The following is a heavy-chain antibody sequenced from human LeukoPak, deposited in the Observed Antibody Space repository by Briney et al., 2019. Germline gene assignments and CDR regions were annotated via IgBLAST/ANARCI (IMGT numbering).Heavy chain of an antibody. CDR3: AKWVGHSRAYNWFDP. J-gene: IGHJ5*02. D-gene: IGHD6-13*01. CDR2: ISGSGGST. Sequence: GGTLRLSCAVSGFTFSSYAVSWVRQVPGKGLEWVSAISGSGGSTYYADSVKGRFTISRDNSKNTLYLQMNSLRAEDTAVYYCAKWVGHSRAYNWFDPWGQGTLVTVSS. V-gene: IGHV3-23*01. CDR1: GFTFSSYA.